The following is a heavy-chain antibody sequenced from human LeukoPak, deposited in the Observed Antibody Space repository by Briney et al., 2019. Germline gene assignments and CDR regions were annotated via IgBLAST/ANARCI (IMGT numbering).Heavy chain of an antibody. Sequence: SETLSLTCTVSGGSISSSSYYWGWIRQPPGKGLEWIGSIYYSGSTYYNPSLKSRVTISVDTSKNQFSLKLSSVTAADTAVYYCARRRTRGGVDFDYWGQGTLVTVSS. J-gene: IGHJ4*02. D-gene: IGHD3-16*01. V-gene: IGHV4-39*01. CDR2: IYYSGST. CDR1: GGSISSSSYY. CDR3: ARRRTRGGVDFDY.